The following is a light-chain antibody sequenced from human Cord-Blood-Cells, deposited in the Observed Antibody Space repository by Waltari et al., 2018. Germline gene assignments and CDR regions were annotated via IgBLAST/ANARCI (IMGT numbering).Light chain of an antibody. J-gene: IGLJ2*01. Sequence: QPPSVSGAPGQRVTISCTGSSSNIGAGYDVHWYQQLPGTAPKLLIYGNSNRPSGVPDRFSGSKSGTSASLAITGLQAEDEADYYCQSYDSSLSAYVVFGGGTKLTVL. CDR1: SSNIGAGYD. CDR2: GNS. CDR3: QSYDSSLSAYVV. V-gene: IGLV1-40*01.